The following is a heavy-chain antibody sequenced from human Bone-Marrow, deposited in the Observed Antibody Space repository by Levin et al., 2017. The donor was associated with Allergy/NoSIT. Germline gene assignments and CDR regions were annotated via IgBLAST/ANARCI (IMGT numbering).Heavy chain of an antibody. J-gene: IGHJ3*02. V-gene: IGHV1-58*02. CDR3: ATMGSEVLISATRLGAFDI. Sequence: VKVSCKASGFTFSTSGSGIQWVRQARGHRLEWIGWIVAATGNTDYAQKFQERVTITRDMSTRTAYLEVGSLRSEDTAVYYCATMGSEVLISATRLGAFDIWGQGTLITVSS. D-gene: IGHD2-15*01. CDR2: IVAATGNT. CDR1: GFTFSTSGSG.